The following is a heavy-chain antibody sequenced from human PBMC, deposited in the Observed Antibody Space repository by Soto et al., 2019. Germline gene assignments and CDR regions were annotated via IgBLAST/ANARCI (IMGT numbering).Heavy chain of an antibody. V-gene: IGHV3-15*01. CDR2: IKSKTDGGTT. CDR1: GFTFSNSW. Sequence: PGVSLGLSFAASGFTFSNSWMSWVRQAPGKGLEWVGRIKSKTDGGTTDYAAPVKGRFTISRDDSKNTLYLQMNSLKTEDTAVYYCTTDPADTDPVLFDYWGKGTLVTVSS. CDR3: TTDPADTDPVLFDY. J-gene: IGHJ4*02. D-gene: IGHD2-21*01.